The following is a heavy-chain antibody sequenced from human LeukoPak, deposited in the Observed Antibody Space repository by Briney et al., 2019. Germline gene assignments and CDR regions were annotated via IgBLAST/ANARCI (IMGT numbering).Heavy chain of an antibody. CDR3: ASVASQGYYGSGSYNDY. CDR2: INPSGGST. CDR1: GYTFTSYY. V-gene: IGHV1-46*01. D-gene: IGHD3-10*01. J-gene: IGHJ3*01. Sequence: ASVKVSCKASGYTFTSYYMHWVRQAPGQGLEWMGIINPSGGSTSYAQKFQGRVTMTRDTSTSTVYMELSSLRSEDTAVYYCASVASQGYYGSGSYNDYWGQGTMVTVSS.